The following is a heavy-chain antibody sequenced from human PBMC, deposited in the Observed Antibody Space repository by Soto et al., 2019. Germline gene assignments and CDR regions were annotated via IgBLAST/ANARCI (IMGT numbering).Heavy chain of an antibody. CDR1: GDTFMTYA. J-gene: IGHJ4*02. D-gene: IGHD2-2*01. V-gene: IGHV1-69*13. CDR3: AGDPCISTTCYHDY. CDR2: IIPIFGTA. Sequence: QVQLVQSGAEVKKPGSSVKVSCKASGDTFMTYAVSWVRQAPGQGLEWMGGIIPIFGTANYAQKFQGRVTITAYESTNTAYMELSSLRSEDTAVYYCAGDPCISTTCYHDYWGQGTLVTVSS.